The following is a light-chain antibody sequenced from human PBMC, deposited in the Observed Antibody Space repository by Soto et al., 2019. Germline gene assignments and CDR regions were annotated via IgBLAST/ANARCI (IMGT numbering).Light chain of an antibody. CDR2: KAS. J-gene: IGKJ2*01. Sequence: DIPMTQSPSTLSASVGDRVTITCRASQSISSWLAWYQQKPGKAPKLLIYKASNLESGAPSRFSGSGSGTEFTLTISSLQPDDFATYYCQQYYSQYTFGQGTKLEI. CDR3: QQYYSQYT. CDR1: QSISSW. V-gene: IGKV1-5*03.